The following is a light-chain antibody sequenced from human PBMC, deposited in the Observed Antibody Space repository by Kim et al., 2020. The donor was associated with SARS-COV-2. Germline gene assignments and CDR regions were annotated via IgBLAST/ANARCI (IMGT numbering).Light chain of an antibody. CDR1: SSDVGGYNY. Sequence: QSALTQPASVSGSPGQSITISCTGTSSDVGGYNYVSWYQQHPGKAPKLMIYDVSNRPSGVSSRFSGSKSGNTASLTISGLQADDEADYYCSSYTGSSTWVFGGGTKVTVL. V-gene: IGLV2-14*03. CDR3: SSYTGSSTWV. J-gene: IGLJ3*02. CDR2: DVS.